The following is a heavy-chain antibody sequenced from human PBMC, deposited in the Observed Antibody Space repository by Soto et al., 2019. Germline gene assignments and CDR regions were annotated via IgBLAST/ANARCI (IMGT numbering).Heavy chain of an antibody. CDR3: ARRYRAQDH. CDR2: ISATTDDT. Sequence: QVKLVESGGGLVEPGGSLRLSCAVSGLTFENYYMTWIRQAPGKGLEWLSDISATTDDTNIADSIKDRFTISRDNAKKSLYLQMDSLRVDDTAVYYCARRYRAQDHCGRGTLVIVSS. J-gene: IGHJ1*01. V-gene: IGHV3-11*05. CDR1: GLTFENYY. D-gene: IGHD5-18*01.